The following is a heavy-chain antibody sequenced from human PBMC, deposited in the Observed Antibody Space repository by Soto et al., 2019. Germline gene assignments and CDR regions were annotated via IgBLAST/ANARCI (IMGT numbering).Heavy chain of an antibody. CDR2: IYYSGST. CDR1: GGSISSYY. D-gene: IGHD4-17*01. CDR3: AREFMTTVTTMPAFDI. V-gene: IGHV4-59*01. J-gene: IGHJ3*02. Sequence: QVQLQESGPGLVKPSETLSLTCTVSGGSISSYYWSWIRQPPGKGLEWIGYIYYSGSTNYNPSLKSRVTISVDTSNNQFSLKLSSVTAADTAVYYCAREFMTTVTTMPAFDIWGQGTMVTVSS.